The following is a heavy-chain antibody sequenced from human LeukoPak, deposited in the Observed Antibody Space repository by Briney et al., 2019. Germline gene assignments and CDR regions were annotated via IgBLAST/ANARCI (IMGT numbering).Heavy chain of an antibody. CDR3: ARGVFSSGYFNWYFDL. CDR1: GDSVSSNSAA. V-gene: IGHV6-1*01. D-gene: IGHD3-22*01. J-gene: IGHJ2*01. CDR2: TYYRSKLYN. Sequence: SQTLSLTCALSGDSVSSNSAAWNWTRQSPSRGLEWLGRTYYRSKLYNDYAVSVKSRITINPDTSKNQFSLQLNSVTPEDTAVYYCARGVFSSGYFNWYFDLWGRGTLVTVSS.